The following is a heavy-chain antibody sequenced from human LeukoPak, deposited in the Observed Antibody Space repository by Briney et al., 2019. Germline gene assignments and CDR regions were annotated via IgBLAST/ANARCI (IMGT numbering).Heavy chain of an antibody. Sequence: GGSLRLSCVASGFTLDDYVMSWVRQAPGKGLEWVSGINWNGGSTDYEDSVKGRFTISRDNAKNALFLQVDSLRGEDTALYYCARGPYGSGSYYSPFDYWGQGTLVTVSS. J-gene: IGHJ4*02. V-gene: IGHV3-20*04. CDR3: ARGPYGSGSYYSPFDY. CDR1: GFTLDDYV. D-gene: IGHD3-10*01. CDR2: INWNGGST.